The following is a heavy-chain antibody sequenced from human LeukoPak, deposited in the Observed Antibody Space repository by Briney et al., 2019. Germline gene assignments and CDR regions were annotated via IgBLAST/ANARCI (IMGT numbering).Heavy chain of an antibody. D-gene: IGHD6-13*01. J-gene: IGHJ4*02. V-gene: IGHV3-74*01. Sequence: GGSLRLSCAASGFTFNNYWIHWVRQVPGKGLVWVSRINNDGSSASYVDSVKGRFTISRDNAKNTLFLQMNSLRAEDTAVYYCVRDNPRQQGFAYWGQGTLVTVSS. CDR3: VRDNPRQQGFAY. CDR2: INNDGSSA. CDR1: GFTFNNYW.